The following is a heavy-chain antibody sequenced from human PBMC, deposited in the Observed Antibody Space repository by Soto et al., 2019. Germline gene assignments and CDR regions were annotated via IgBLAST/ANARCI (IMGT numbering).Heavy chain of an antibody. Sequence: QVQLVQSGAEVKKPGASVKVSCRASGYTFTSYGITWVRQAPGQGREWMGWISAYNVKTNYAQKLQGRVTMTTDTSTSTAYKELRSLRSDKTAVYYCARESYYDTLTGAYYYYGMDVWGQGTTVTVSS. J-gene: IGHJ6*02. V-gene: IGHV1-18*01. CDR3: ARESYYDTLTGAYYYYGMDV. D-gene: IGHD3-9*01. CDR1: GYTFTSYG. CDR2: ISAYNVKT.